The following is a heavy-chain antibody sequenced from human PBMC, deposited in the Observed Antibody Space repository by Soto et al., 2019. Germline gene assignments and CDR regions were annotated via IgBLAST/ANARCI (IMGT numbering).Heavy chain of an antibody. CDR1: GFTFGDYA. Sequence: GGSLRLSCEASGFTFGDYAMTWVRQAPGKGLECGFRMRGVARSTFYAVAVRDRYTIFRDNSKNTLYLQMDRLTVEDTALYYCAKVGGSLMSLYDFDSWGQGTQVTVSS. CDR2: MRGVARST. CDR3: AKVGGSLMSLYDFDS. J-gene: IGHJ4*02. D-gene: IGHD1-26*01. V-gene: IGHV3-23*01.